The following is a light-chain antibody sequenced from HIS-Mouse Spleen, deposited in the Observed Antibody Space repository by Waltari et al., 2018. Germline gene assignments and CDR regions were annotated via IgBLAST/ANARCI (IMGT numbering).Light chain of an antibody. CDR2: EGS. CDR3: CSYAGPWV. V-gene: IGLV2-23*01. Sequence: QSALTQPASVSGSPGQSITISCTGTSSDVGSYNLVSWYQQHPGKAPKLMIYEGSKRPSGFSNRFSGSKSGNTASLTISGLQAEDEADYYCCSYAGPWVFGGGTKLTVL. J-gene: IGLJ3*02. CDR1: SSDVGSYNL.